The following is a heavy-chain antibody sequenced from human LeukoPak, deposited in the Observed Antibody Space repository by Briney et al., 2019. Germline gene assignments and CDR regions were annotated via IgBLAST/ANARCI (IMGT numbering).Heavy chain of an antibody. J-gene: IGHJ6*03. CDR1: GGSISSYY. V-gene: IGHV4-4*07. CDR3: ARASSGWYDFSYYYYYYMDV. CDR2: IYTSGST. D-gene: IGHD6-19*01. Sequence: SETLSLTCTVSGGSISSYYWSWIRQPAGKGLEWIGRIYTSGSTNYNPSLKSRVTMSVDTSKNQFSLKLSSVTAADTAVYYCARASSGWYDFSYYYYYYMDVWGKGTTVTISS.